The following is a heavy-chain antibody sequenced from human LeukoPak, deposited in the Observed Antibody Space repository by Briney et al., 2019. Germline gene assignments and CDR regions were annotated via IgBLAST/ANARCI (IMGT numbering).Heavy chain of an antibody. D-gene: IGHD6-13*01. V-gene: IGHV4-34*01. Sequence: SETLSLTCAVYGGSFSGYYWSWIRQPPGKGLEWIGEINHSGSTNYNPSLKSRVTISVDTSKNQFSLKLSSVTAADTAVYYCARGIGSSSWYPYYMDVWGKGTTVTISS. CDR1: GGSFSGYY. CDR3: ARGIGSSSWYPYYMDV. CDR2: INHSGST. J-gene: IGHJ6*03.